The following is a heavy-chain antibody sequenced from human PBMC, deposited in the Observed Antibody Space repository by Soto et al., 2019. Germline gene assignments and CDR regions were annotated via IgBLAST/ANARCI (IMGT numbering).Heavy chain of an antibody. CDR3: ARTTGHHLDF. CDR1: YGSISVSNVF. J-gene: IGHJ4*02. CDR2: IDYSGTA. D-gene: IGHD4-4*01. Sequence: SETLSLTCTVSYGSISVSNVFWGWVRQPPGKGLEWIGNIDYSGTAYFNPSLGTRVTFPVDTSKNQFSLTLYSVTTADTAVYYCARTTGHHLDFWGQGIMVTVYS. V-gene: IGHV4-39*01.